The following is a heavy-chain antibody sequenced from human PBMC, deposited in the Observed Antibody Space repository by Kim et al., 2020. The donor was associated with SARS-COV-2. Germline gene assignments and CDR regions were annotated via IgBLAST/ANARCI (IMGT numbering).Heavy chain of an antibody. J-gene: IGHJ5*02. CDR2: INPNSGGT. D-gene: IGHD3-3*01. CDR3: ARGLEWLFEGWFDP. V-gene: IGHV1-2*02. CDR1: GYTFTGYY. Sequence: ASVKVSCKASGYTFTGYYMHWVRQAPGQGLEWMGWINPNSGGTNYAQKFQGRVTMTRDTSISTAYMELSRLRSDDTAVYYCARGLEWLFEGWFDPWGQGTLVTVSS.